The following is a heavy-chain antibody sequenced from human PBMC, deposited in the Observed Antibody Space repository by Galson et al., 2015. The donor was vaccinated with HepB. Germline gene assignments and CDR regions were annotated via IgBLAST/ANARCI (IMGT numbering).Heavy chain of an antibody. CDR2: IKEDGSEN. Sequence: SLRLSCAGSGFSLSDNWMGWVRQAPGKGLEWVANIKEDGSENYHADSVKGRFSISRDIAKNLLYLQMNSLRAEDTAVYYCVRNERWGQGTLVTVSS. J-gene: IGHJ4*02. V-gene: IGHV3-7*03. CDR3: VRNER. CDR1: GFSLSDNW.